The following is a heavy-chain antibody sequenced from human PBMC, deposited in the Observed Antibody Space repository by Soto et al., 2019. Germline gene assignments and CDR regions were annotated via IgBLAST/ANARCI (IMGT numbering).Heavy chain of an antibody. J-gene: IGHJ4*02. CDR2: IKQDGSEK. Sequence: GGSLRLSCAASGFTFSSYWMSWVRQAPGKGLEWVANIKQDGSEKYYVDSVKGRFTISRDNAKNSLYLQMNSLRAEDTAVYYCARDQGESSWNPRHFFDYWGQGTLVTVSS. V-gene: IGHV3-7*03. CDR3: ARDQGESSWNPRHFFDY. D-gene: IGHD1-1*01. CDR1: GFTFSSYW.